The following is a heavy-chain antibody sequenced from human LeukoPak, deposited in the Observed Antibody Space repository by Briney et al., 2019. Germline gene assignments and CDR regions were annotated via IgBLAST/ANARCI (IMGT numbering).Heavy chain of an antibody. J-gene: IGHJ4*02. V-gene: IGHV4-59*08. D-gene: IGHD6-13*01. CDR3: ASRIAAAGTTFDW. CDR2: IYYSGGT. CDR1: GGSISSYY. Sequence: SETLSLTCTVSGGSISSYYWSWIRQPPGKGLEWIGYIYYSGGTNYNPSLKSRVTISVDTSKNRFSLKLSSVTAADTAVYYCASRIAAAGTTFDWWGQGTLVTASS.